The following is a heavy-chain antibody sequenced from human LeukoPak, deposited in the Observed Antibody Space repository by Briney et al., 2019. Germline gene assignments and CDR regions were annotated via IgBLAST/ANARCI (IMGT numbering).Heavy chain of an antibody. CDR2: IGTTGDT. D-gene: IGHD2-15*01. J-gene: IGHJ6*03. CDR3: ARDRGGGHMDV. V-gene: IGHV3-13*01. CDR1: GFTFSSYW. Sequence: PGGSLRLSCAASGFTFSSYWMSWVRQAPGKGLEWVSAIGTTGDTYYPGSVKGRFTISRENAKNSLYLQMNSLRAGDTAVYYCARDRGGGHMDVWGKGTTVTISS.